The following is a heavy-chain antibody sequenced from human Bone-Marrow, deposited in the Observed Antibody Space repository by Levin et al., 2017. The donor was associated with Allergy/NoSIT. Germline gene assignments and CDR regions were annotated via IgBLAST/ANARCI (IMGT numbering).Heavy chain of an antibody. D-gene: IGHD2-15*01. J-gene: IGHJ6*03. CDR3: ARLTGDCSGGACLSRYFYYYMDV. Sequence: KISCKASGGTFSSHGIAWVRQAPGQGLEWMGGIIPIFGPPNYAQKFQGRVTISADESTNTDYMELSSLRSDDTAVFYCARLTGDCSGGACLSRYFYYYMDVWGKGTTVTVSS. V-gene: IGHV1-69*01. CDR1: GGTFSSHG. CDR2: IIPIFGPP.